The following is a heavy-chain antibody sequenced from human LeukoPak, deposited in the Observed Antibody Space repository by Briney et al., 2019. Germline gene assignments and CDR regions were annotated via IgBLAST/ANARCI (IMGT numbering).Heavy chain of an antibody. CDR3: AKDLGGSSWSGDAFDI. J-gene: IGHJ3*02. CDR1: GFTFSSYW. V-gene: IGHV3-7*03. Sequence: GGSLRLSCAASGFTFSSYWMSWVRQAPGKGLEWVANIKQDGSEKYYVDSVKGRFTISRDNSKNTLYLQMNSLRAEDTAVYYCAKDLGGSSWSGDAFDIWGQGTMVTVSS. D-gene: IGHD6-13*01. CDR2: IKQDGSEK.